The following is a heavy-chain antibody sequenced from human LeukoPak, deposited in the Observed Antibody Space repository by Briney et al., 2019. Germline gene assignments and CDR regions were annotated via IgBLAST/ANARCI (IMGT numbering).Heavy chain of an antibody. V-gene: IGHV4-34*01. CDR1: GGSFSGYY. D-gene: IGHD2-2*01. CDR3: ARALIGYCSSTSCLPNYFDY. Sequence: SETLSLTCAVYGGSFSGYYWSWIRQPPGKGLEWIGEINHSGSTNYNPSLKSRVTISVDTSKNQFSLKLSSVTAADTAAYYCARALIGYCSSTSCLPNYFDYWGQGTLVTVSS. J-gene: IGHJ4*02. CDR2: INHSGST.